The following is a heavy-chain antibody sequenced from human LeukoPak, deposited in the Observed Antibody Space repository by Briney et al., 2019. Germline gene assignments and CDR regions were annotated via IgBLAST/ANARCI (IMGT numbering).Heavy chain of an antibody. CDR1: GFTFSSYA. D-gene: IGHD5-18*01. Sequence: GGSLRLSCAASGFTFSSYAMSWVRQAPGKGLEWVSAISGSGGSTYYADSVKGRFTISRDNSKNTLYLQMNSLRAEDTAVYYCAKDIRRGYNYGYDQFAYWGQGTLVTVSS. J-gene: IGHJ4*02. CDR2: ISGSGGST. CDR3: AKDIRRGYNYGYDQFAY. V-gene: IGHV3-23*01.